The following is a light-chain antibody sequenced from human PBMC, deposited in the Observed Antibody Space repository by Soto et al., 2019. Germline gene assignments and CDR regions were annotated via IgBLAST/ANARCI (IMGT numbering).Light chain of an antibody. J-gene: IGLJ1*01. V-gene: IGLV2-8*01. CDR2: EVS. CDR3: SSYAGSTTLYV. CDR1: SSDVGGYNF. Sequence: QSVLTQPPSASGSPGQSVTISCTGTSSDVGGYNFVSWYQQHPGKAPKVMIYEVSKRPSGVPDRFSGSKSGNTASLTVSGLQAEDKADYYCSSYAGSTTLYVFGTGTKVTVL.